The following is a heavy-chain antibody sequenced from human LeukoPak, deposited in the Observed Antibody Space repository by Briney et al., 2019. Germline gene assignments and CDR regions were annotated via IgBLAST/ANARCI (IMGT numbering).Heavy chain of an antibody. D-gene: IGHD3-10*01. Sequence: GESLKISCRVSGYSFTNFWIGWVRQMPGKGLEWMGIIYPGNSDTRYNPSFQGQVTISADKSISTAYLQWSSLKASDTAMYYCARGNYGSGSYYNVAFDFWGQGTLVTVSS. J-gene: IGHJ4*02. CDR3: ARGNYGSGSYYNVAFDF. CDR1: GYSFTNFW. CDR2: IYPGNSDT. V-gene: IGHV5-51*01.